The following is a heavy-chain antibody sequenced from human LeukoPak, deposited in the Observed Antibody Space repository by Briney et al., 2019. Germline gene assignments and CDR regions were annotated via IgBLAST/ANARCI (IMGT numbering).Heavy chain of an antibody. CDR1: GGSFSGYY. D-gene: IGHD6-19*01. V-gene: IGHV4-34*01. CDR2: INHSGST. Sequence: SETLSLTCAVYGGSFSGYYWSWIRQPPGKGLEWIGEINHSGSTNYNPSLKSRVTISVDTSKNQFSLKLSSVTAADTAVYYCARDDAYSSGWYAAEDAHYYYYGMDVWGQGTTVTVSS. J-gene: IGHJ6*02. CDR3: ARDDAYSSGWYAAEDAHYYYYGMDV.